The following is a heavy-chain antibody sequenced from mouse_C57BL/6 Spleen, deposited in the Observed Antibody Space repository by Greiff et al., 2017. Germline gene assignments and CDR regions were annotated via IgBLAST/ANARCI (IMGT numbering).Heavy chain of an antibody. D-gene: IGHD1-1*01. CDR1: GYTFTSYW. CDR3: ARWGSYAMDY. V-gene: IGHV1-50*01. J-gene: IGHJ4*01. Sequence: QVQLQQPGAELVKPGASVKLSCKASGYTFTSYWMQWVKQRPGQGLEWIGEIDPSNSYTNYNQKFKGKATLTVDTSSSTAYMQLSSLTSEDSAVSYCARWGSYAMDYWGQGTSVTVSS. CDR2: IDPSNSYT.